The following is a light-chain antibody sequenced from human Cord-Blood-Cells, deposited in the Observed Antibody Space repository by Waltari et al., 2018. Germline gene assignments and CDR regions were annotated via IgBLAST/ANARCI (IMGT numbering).Light chain of an antibody. Sequence: QSALTQPASVSGSPGQSITISCTGTSSDVGSYNLVSWYQQHPGKAPKLMIYEGSKRLSGVSKRFSGSKSGNTASLTISGLQAEDEADYYCCSYAGSSTNWVFGGGTKLTVL. V-gene: IGLV2-23*01. CDR3: CSYAGSSTNWV. J-gene: IGLJ3*02. CDR2: EGS. CDR1: SSDVGSYNL.